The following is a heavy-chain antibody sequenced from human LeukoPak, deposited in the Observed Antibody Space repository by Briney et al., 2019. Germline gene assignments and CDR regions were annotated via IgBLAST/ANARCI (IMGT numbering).Heavy chain of an antibody. J-gene: IGHJ3*02. V-gene: IGHV3-48*03. CDR3: AREPRTTLPTPDAFDI. Sequence: GGSLRLSCAASGFTFSSYEMNWVRQAPGKGLEWVSYISSSGSTIYYADSVKGRFTISRDNAKNSLYLQMNSLRAEDTAVYYCAREPRTTLPTPDAFDIWGQGTMVTVSS. CDR1: GFTFSSYE. D-gene: IGHD4-17*01. CDR2: ISSSGSTI.